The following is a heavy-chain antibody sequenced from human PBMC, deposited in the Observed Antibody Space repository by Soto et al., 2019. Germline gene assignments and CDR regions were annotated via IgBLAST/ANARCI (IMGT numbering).Heavy chain of an antibody. V-gene: IGHV1-46*01. J-gene: IGHJ6*02. Sequence: ASVKVSCKASGYTFTRYYMHWVRQPPGQGLEWMGIINPSGGSTSYAQRFQGRVTMTRDTSTSTVYMELSRLGSENTAMYYCARDWPYCTNGVCSPYSTDVWDPGTTVTVSS. CDR2: INPSGGST. CDR1: GYTFTRYY. CDR3: ARDWPYCTNGVCSPYSTDV. D-gene: IGHD2-8*01.